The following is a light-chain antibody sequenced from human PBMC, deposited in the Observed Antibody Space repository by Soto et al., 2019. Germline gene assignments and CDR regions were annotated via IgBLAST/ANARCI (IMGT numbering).Light chain of an antibody. CDR3: QQSYISPDP. Sequence: DIQMTQSPSSLSASVGDRVTITCRASESIANYLNWYQQKPGKAPNLLIYAASTLQTGVPSRFSGSGYRTDFALTICSLQTQDFATHFCQQSYISPDPFCHGTKLDI. J-gene: IGKJ2*01. V-gene: IGKV1-39*01. CDR2: AAS. CDR1: ESIANY.